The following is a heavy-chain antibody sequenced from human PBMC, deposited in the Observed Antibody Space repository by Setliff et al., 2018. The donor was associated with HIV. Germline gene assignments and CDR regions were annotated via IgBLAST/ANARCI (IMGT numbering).Heavy chain of an antibody. CDR2: INSDGSTV. J-gene: IGHJ5*01. V-gene: IGHV3-74*03. CDR3: VRVAGFSSSWFAY. Sequence: GGSLRLSCAASGFSFSYYWMHWVRQAPGKGLEWVARINSDGSTVEHAGAVKGRLTISRDNARNTLYLEMNSLRVEDAAMYYCVRVAGFSSSWFAYWGQGTLVTVSP. D-gene: IGHD6-13*01. CDR1: GFSFSYYW.